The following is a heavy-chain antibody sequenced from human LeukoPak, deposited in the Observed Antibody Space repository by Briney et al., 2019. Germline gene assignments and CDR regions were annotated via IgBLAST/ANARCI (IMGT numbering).Heavy chain of an antibody. Sequence: SETLSLTCTVSGGSISSSSYYWGWIRQPPGKGLEWIGSIYYTGSTYYNPSLKSRVTISVDTSKNQFSLKLSSVTAADTAVYYCARLSSGWYGGFIGYWGQGTLVTVSS. CDR2: IYYTGST. J-gene: IGHJ4*02. V-gene: IGHV4-39*01. D-gene: IGHD6-19*01. CDR1: GGSISSSSYY. CDR3: ARLSSGWYGGFIGY.